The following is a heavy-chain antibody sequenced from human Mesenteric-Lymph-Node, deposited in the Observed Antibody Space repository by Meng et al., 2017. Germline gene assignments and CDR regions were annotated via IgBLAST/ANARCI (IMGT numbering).Heavy chain of an antibody. CDR1: GGSISSNY. D-gene: IGHD6-19*01. CDR2: IYPSGSM. V-gene: IGHV4-4*07. J-gene: IGHJ4*02. Sequence: GSLRLSCTVSGGSISSNYWSWIRQPAGKGLEWIGHIYPSGSMNYNPSLRSRVTVSVDTSKNQFSPKLSSVTAADTAVYFCARDSILAGFFVYWGQGALVTVSS. CDR3: ARDSILAGFFVY.